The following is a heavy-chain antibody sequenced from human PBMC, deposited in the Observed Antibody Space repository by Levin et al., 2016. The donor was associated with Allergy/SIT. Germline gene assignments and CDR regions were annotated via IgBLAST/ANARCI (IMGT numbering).Heavy chain of an antibody. CDR3: ARDGTDSYGYETKPTNWFDP. J-gene: IGHJ5*02. V-gene: IGHV3-30*03. Sequence: WIRQPPGKGLEWVAVISYDGSNKYYADSVKGRFTISRDNSKNTLYLQMNSLRAEDTAVYYCARDGTDSYGYETKPTNWFDPWGQGTLVTVSS. CDR2: ISYDGSNK. D-gene: IGHD5-18*01.